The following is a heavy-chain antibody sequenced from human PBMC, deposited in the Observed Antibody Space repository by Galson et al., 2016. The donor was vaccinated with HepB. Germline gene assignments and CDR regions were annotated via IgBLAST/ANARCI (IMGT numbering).Heavy chain of an antibody. CDR1: GLIFSSSG. D-gene: IGHD4-17*01. J-gene: IGHJ4*02. CDR3: AKGLYGDYSYFDD. Sequence: SLRLSCAASGLIFSSSGMHWVRQAPGKGLEWVAVIWNDGSNQYYVDSATGRFTISRDNSKNTLYLQMNSLRAEDTAVYCCAKGLYGDYSYFDDWGQGTLVTVAS. V-gene: IGHV3-33*06. CDR2: IWNDGSNQ.